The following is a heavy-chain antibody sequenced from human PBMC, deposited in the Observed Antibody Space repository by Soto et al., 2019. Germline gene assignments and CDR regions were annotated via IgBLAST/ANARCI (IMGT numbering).Heavy chain of an antibody. CDR2: IYDSGST. D-gene: IGHD6-13*01. J-gene: IGHJ4*02. CDR1: GGYIISSY. CDR3: ARQLIY. Sequence: SQTLSLTCTVSGGYIISSYWSWIRQPPGKGLEWIGYIYDSGSTYYNSSLKSRVTMSVDTSKNQFSLKLSSVTAADTAVYYFARQLIYWGQGTPVTVSS. V-gene: IGHV4-59*08.